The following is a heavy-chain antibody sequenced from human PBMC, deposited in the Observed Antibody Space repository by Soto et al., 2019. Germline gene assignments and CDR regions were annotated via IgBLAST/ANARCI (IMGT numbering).Heavy chain of an antibody. CDR2: IYYSGST. Sequence: SETLSLTCTVTGDSISSRSYYWGWIRQPPGKGLEWIGSIYYSGSTYNNPSLRSRVTMSIDTSKDQFPLKLSSVTAADTAVYYCARGRYCSGGSCYSGYYGMDVWGQGTTVTVSS. CDR3: ARGRYCSGGSCYSGYYGMDV. D-gene: IGHD2-15*01. CDR1: GDSISSRSYY. J-gene: IGHJ6*02. V-gene: IGHV4-39*06.